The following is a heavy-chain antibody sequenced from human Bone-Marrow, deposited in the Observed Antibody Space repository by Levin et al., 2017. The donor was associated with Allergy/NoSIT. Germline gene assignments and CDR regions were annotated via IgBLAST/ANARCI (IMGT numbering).Heavy chain of an antibody. CDR2: ISSNGGST. D-gene: IGHD4-17*01. Sequence: GGSLRLSCAASGFTFSSYAMHWVRQAPGKGLEYVSAISSNGGSTYYANSVKGRFTISRDNSKNTLYLQMGSLRAEDMAVYYCARGYDYGDYVSYYMDVWGKGTTVTVSS. J-gene: IGHJ6*03. V-gene: IGHV3-64*01. CDR1: GFTFSSYA. CDR3: ARGYDYGDYVSYYMDV.